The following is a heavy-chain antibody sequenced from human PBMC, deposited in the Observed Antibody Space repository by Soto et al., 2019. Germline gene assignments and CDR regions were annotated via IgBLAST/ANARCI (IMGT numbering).Heavy chain of an antibody. CDR1: GFTFSSYG. J-gene: IGHJ6*02. D-gene: IGHD3-16*02. V-gene: IGHV3-30*03. CDR3: ARVAIASGGVIAVTYALDV. CDR2: ISYDGSNK. Sequence: PGGSLRLSCAASGFTFSSYGMHWVRQAPGKGLEWVAVISYDGSNKYYADSVKGRFTISRDNSKNTLYLQMNSLRAEDTAVYYCARVAIASGGVIAVTYALDVWGQGTTVTVSS.